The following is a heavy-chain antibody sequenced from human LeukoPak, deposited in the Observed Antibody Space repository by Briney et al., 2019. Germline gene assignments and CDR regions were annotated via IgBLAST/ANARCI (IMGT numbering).Heavy chain of an antibody. D-gene: IGHD1-14*01. Sequence: GGSLRLSCAVSGFTFDDYAMHWVRQAPGKGLEWVSLISWDGGSTYYADSVKGRFTISRDNSKNSLYLQMNSLRAEDTALYYCAKSGRTYYYYYYMDVWGKGTTVTVSS. CDR3: AKSGRTYYYYYYMDV. CDR2: ISWDGGST. CDR1: GFTFDDYA. J-gene: IGHJ6*03. V-gene: IGHV3-43D*03.